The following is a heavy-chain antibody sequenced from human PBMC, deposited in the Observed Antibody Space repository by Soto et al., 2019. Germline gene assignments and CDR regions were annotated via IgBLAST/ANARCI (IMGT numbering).Heavy chain of an antibody. CDR2: INHSGST. J-gene: IGHJ5*02. Sequence: TSETLSLTCAVYGGSFSRYYWSWIRQPPGKGLEWIGEINHSGSTNYNPSLKSRVTISLDTSKNQFSLKLSSVTAADTAVYYWATAFAVVVQAARLPRRRNWFDPWGQGTLVTVSS. D-gene: IGHD2-2*01. V-gene: IGHV4-34*01. CDR3: ATAFAVVVQAARLPRRRNWFDP. CDR1: GGSFSRYY.